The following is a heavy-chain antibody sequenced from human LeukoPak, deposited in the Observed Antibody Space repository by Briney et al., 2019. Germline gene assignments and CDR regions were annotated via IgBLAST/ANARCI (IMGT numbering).Heavy chain of an antibody. CDR2: INSDGSST. D-gene: IGHD3-10*01. CDR3: AFGTGREGYMDV. V-gene: IGHV3-74*01. J-gene: IGHJ6*03. Sequence: GGSLRLSCAASGFTFSSYWMHWVRQAPGEGLVCVSFINSDGSSTVYADSVRGRFTVSRDNAKNTLYLHMHSLRVEDTAVYYCAFGTGREGYMDVWGKGTTVTVSS. CDR1: GFTFSSYW.